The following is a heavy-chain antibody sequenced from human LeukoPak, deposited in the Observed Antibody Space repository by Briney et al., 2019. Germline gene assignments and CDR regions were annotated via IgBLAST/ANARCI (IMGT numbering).Heavy chain of an antibody. CDR1: GFTFSDYY. V-gene: IGHV3-11*06. CDR3: VRDFGANNWFDP. J-gene: IGHJ5*02. Sequence: GGSLRLSCAASGFTFSDYYMSWIRQAPGKGLEWVSYISSSSSYTNYADSVKGRFTISRDNAKNSLYLQMNSLRAEDTAVYYCVRDFGANNWFDPWGQGTLVTVSS. D-gene: IGHD3-10*01. CDR2: ISSSSSYT.